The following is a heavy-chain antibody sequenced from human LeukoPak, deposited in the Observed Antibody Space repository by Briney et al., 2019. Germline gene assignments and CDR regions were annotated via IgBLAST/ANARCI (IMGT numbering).Heavy chain of an antibody. CDR2: ISPNSGGT. Sequence: GASVKVSCKASGYTFTGYYMHWVRQAPGQGLEWMGRISPNSGGTNYAQKFQGRVTMTRDTSISTAYMELSRLRSDDTAVYYCASYSSSWYSLDYWGQGTLVTVSS. D-gene: IGHD6-13*01. J-gene: IGHJ4*02. V-gene: IGHV1-2*06. CDR3: ASYSSSWYSLDY. CDR1: GYTFTGYY.